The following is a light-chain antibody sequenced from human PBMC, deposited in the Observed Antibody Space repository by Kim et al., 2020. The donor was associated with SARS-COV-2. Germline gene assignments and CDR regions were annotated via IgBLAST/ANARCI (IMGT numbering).Light chain of an antibody. V-gene: IGLV7-43*01. CDR2: NTD. CDR3: LLFNGGAPV. Sequence: PGGTVTLTCASSAGAVTSAYYPNWFQQKPGQVPRSLIYNTDNKHSWTPARFSGSLLGGRAALTLSGVQPEDEADCYCLLFNGGAPVFGGGTQLTVL. J-gene: IGLJ2*01. CDR1: AGAVTSAYY.